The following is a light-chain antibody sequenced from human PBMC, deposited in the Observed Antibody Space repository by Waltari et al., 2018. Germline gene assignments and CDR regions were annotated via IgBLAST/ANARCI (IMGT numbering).Light chain of an antibody. Sequence: QSALTQPPSASGSPGQSVTLSCTGTSSDVGGYNYASWYQHHPGKAPKLMISEVNKRPSGVPDRFSGSKSGNTASLTVSGLQADDEADYYCTSYAGSHNWVFGGGTKLTVL. CDR1: SSDVGGYNY. J-gene: IGLJ2*01. CDR3: TSYAGSHNWV. V-gene: IGLV2-8*01. CDR2: EVN.